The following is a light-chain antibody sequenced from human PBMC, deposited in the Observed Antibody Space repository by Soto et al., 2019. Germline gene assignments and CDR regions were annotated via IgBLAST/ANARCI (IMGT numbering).Light chain of an antibody. V-gene: IGLV7-43*01. Sequence: QTVVSQEPSLTVSPGGTVTLTCALTTGAVTSDYYPNWFQRRPGQALRTLIYRTSNKHSWTPARFSGSLLGGKAALTLSGVQPEDEADYYCVLLYGGAWVFGGGTQLTVL. CDR2: RTS. CDR1: TGAVTSDYY. J-gene: IGLJ3*02. CDR3: VLLYGGAWV.